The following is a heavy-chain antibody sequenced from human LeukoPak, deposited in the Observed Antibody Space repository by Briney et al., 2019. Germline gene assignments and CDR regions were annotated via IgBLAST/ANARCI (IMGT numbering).Heavy chain of an antibody. CDR1: GFTFSSYG. CDR3: ARVPYDSSGYYYYYYMDV. Sequence: GGSLRLSCAASGFTFSSYGMHWVRQAPGKGLEWVAVISYDGSNKYYADSVKGRFTISRDNSKNTLYLQMNSLRAEDTAVYYCARVPYDSSGYYYYYYMDVWGKGTTVTVSS. CDR2: ISYDGSNK. D-gene: IGHD3-22*01. V-gene: IGHV3-30*03. J-gene: IGHJ6*03.